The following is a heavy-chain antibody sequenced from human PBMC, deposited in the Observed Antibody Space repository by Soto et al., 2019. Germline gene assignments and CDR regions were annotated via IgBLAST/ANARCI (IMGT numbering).Heavy chain of an antibody. CDR3: ARATTLFGPVLSD. CDR1: GGSISSGGYY. CDR2: IYYSGST. D-gene: IGHD3-3*01. Sequence: SETLSLTCTVSGGSISSGGYYWSWIRQHPGKGLEWIGYIYYSGSTYYNPSLKSRVTISVDTSKNQFSLKLSSVTAADTAVYYCARATTLFGPVLSDWGQGSLVTVSS. J-gene: IGHJ1*01. V-gene: IGHV4-31*03.